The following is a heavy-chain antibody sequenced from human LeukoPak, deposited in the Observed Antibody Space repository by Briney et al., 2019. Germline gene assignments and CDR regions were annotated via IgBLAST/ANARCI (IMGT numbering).Heavy chain of an antibody. Sequence: PSETLSLTCAVYGGSFSGSYWSWIRQPPGKGLEWIGEINHSGSTNYNPSLKSRVTISVDTSMNQFSLKLTSVTAADTAVFYCARESGYYDVLTGYYNQNWFDPWGQGPLVTVSS. D-gene: IGHD3-9*01. J-gene: IGHJ5*02. V-gene: IGHV4-34*01. CDR1: GGSFSGSY. CDR3: ARESGYYDVLTGYYNQNWFDP. CDR2: INHSGST.